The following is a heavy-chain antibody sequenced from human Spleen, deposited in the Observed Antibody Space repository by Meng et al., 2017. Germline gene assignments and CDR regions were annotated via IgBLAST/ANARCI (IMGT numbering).Heavy chain of an antibody. D-gene: IGHD4-11*01. V-gene: IGHV4-34*01. CDR1: GGSFSDYY. J-gene: IGHJ4*02. CDR2: INHSGST. CDR3: ARGPTTMAHDFDY. Sequence: QVCRQQWGAGLLKPSETLSLTCVVSGGSFSDYYWSWIRQPPGKGLEWIGEINHSGSTNYNPSLESRATISVDTSQNNLSLKLSSVTAADSAVYYCARGPTTMAHDFDYWGQGTLVTVSS.